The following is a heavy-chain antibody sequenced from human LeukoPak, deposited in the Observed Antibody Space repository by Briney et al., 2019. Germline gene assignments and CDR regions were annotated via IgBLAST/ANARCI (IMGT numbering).Heavy chain of an antibody. CDR3: ARGRVAARLDAFDI. D-gene: IGHD6-6*01. CDR2: IYYSGST. CDR1: GGSISSSSYY. V-gene: IGHV4-39*01. Sequence: SETLSLTCTVSGGSISSSSYYWGWSRQPPGKGLEWIGSIYYSGSTYYNPSLKSRVTISVDTSKNQFSLKLSSVTAADTAVYYCARGRVAARLDAFDIWGQGTMVTVSS. J-gene: IGHJ3*02.